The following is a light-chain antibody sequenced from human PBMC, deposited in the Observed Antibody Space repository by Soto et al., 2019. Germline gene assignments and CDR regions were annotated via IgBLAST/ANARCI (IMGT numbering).Light chain of an antibody. Sequence: EIVMTQSPATLSVSPGERATLSCRASQSVSSNLSWYQHKPCQAPRLLIYRTSNRATGIPDRFSGSGSGTDFTLTISRLEPEDFAVYWCQQYDSSPRTFGQGTKVDIK. CDR3: QQYDSSPRT. V-gene: IGKV3-20*01. CDR1: QSVSSN. CDR2: RTS. J-gene: IGKJ1*01.